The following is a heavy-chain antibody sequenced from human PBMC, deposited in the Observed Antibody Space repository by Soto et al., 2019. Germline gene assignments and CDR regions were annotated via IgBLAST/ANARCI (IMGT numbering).Heavy chain of an antibody. V-gene: IGHV2-5*02. CDR1: GFSLTTTGVS. CDR3: AHLTTVTSIDY. CDR2: IYWDDDK. J-gene: IGHJ4*02. Sequence: QITLKESGPPLVKPTQTLTLTCTFSGFSLTTTGVSVGWIRQPPGKALEWLALIYWDDDKRYNPSLKSRLTITKDTSKNEVVLTMANMDPVDTATYFCAHLTTVTSIDYWGQGTLVTVSS. D-gene: IGHD4-17*01.